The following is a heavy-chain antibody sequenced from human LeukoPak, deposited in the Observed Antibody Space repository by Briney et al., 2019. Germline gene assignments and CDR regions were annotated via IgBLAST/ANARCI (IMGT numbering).Heavy chain of an antibody. CDR3: ARRNNEFVFDY. D-gene: IGHD1-14*01. J-gene: IGHJ4*02. Sequence: SETLSLTCAVYGGSFSGYYWSWIRQPPGKGLEWIGEINHSGSTNYNPSLKSRVTISVDTSKNQFSLKLSSVTAADTAVYYCARRNNEFVFDYWGQGTLVTVSS. CDR2: INHSGST. CDR1: GGSFSGYY. V-gene: IGHV4-34*01.